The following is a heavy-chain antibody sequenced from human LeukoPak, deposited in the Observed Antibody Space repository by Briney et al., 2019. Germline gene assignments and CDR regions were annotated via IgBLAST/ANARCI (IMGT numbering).Heavy chain of an antibody. CDR1: GGSISSSSYY. J-gene: IGHJ4*02. D-gene: IGHD3-22*01. CDR3: ARHRGYYYDSSGYYNTLAIPSFFDY. Sequence: SETLSLTCTVSGGSISSSSYYWGWIRQPPGKGLEWIGSIYYSGSTYYNPSLKSRVTISVDTFKNHFALKLGSVTAADTAVYYCARHRGYYYDSSGYYNTLAIPSFFDYWGQGTLVTVSS. V-gene: IGHV4-39*01. CDR2: IYYSGST.